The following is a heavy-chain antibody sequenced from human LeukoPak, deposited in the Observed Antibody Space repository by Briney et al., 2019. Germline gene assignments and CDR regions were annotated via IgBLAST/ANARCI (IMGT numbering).Heavy chain of an antibody. CDR2: ISYDGSNK. D-gene: IGHD3-22*01. CDR1: GFTFSSYG. Sequence: PGRSLRPSCAASGFTFSSYGMHWVRQAPGKGLEWVAVISYDGSNKYYADSVKGRFTISRDNSKNTLYLQMNSLRAEDTAVYYCAKDSRITMIVVVNAVDYWGQGTLVTVSS. J-gene: IGHJ4*02. V-gene: IGHV3-30*18. CDR3: AKDSRITMIVVVNAVDY.